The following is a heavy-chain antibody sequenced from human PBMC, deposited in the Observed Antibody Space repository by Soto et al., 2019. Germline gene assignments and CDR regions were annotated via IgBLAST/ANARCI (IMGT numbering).Heavy chain of an antibody. J-gene: IGHJ4*02. CDR3: AREAALDSFDY. D-gene: IGHD1-1*01. V-gene: IGHV3-48*03. Sequence: PGGSLRLSCAASGFTFSSYEMNWVRQAPGKGLEWVSYISSSGDTISYPDSVKGRFTISRDNAKNSLYLQMNSLRAEDTAVYYCAREAALDSFDYWGQGTLVTVSS. CDR1: GFTFSSYE. CDR2: ISSSGDTI.